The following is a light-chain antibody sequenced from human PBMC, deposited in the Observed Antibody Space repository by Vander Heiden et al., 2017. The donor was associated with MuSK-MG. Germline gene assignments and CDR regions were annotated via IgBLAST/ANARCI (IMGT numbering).Light chain of an antibody. V-gene: IGLV3-10*01. Sequence: SYQLTQPPSVSVSPGQTARITCSGDAFPKKYAYWYQQKSGQAPVLVICEDNKRPSEIPARFSGSSAGTVASLTISGAQVEDEADYYCYSKDFSDSHRVFGGGTKLTVL. J-gene: IGLJ2*01. CDR2: EDN. CDR1: AFPKKY. CDR3: YSKDFSDSHRV.